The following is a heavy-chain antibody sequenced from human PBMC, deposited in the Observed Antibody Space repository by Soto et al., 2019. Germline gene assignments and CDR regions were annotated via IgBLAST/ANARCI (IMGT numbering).Heavy chain of an antibody. V-gene: IGHV3-23*01. CDR2: ISGSGGST. D-gene: IGHD3-9*01. Sequence: QLGGSLRLSCAASGFTFSSYAMSWVRQAPGKGLEWVSAISGSGGSTYYADSVKGRFTISRDNSKNTLYLQMNSLRAEDTAVYYCAKDMGPGLLTGYSQAFDIWGQGTMVTVSS. CDR1: GFTFSSYA. J-gene: IGHJ3*02. CDR3: AKDMGPGLLTGYSQAFDI.